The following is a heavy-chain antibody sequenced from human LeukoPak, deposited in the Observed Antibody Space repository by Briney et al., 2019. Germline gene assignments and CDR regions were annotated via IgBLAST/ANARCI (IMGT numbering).Heavy chain of an antibody. Sequence: SETLSLTCAVYGGSFSGYYWSWILQPPGKGLEWIGEINHSGSTNYNPSLKSRVTISVDTSKNQFSLKLSSVTAADTAVYYCARGHSGSAPSTTGGMDVWGKGTTVTVSS. V-gene: IGHV4-34*01. CDR2: INHSGST. CDR1: GGSFSGYY. J-gene: IGHJ6*04. D-gene: IGHD1-26*01. CDR3: ARGHSGSAPSTTGGMDV.